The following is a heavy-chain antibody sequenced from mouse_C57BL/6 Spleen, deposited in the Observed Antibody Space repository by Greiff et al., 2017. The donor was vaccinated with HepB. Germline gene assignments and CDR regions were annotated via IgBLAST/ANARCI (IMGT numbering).Heavy chain of an antibody. CDR1: GYTFTSYD. D-gene: IGHD4-1*01. V-gene: IGHV1-85*01. CDR2: IYPRDGST. CDR3: ARGGVSWDAYFDY. Sequence: QVQLQQSGPELVKPGASVKLSCKASGYTFTSYDINWVKQRPGQGLEWIGWIYPRDGSTKYNEKFKGKATLTVDTSSSTAYMELHSLTSEDSAVYFCARGGVSWDAYFDYLGQGTTLTVSS. J-gene: IGHJ2*01.